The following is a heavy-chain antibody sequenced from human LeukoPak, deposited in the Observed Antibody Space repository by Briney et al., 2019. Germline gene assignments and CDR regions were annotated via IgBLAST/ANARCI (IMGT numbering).Heavy chain of an antibody. D-gene: IGHD2-15*01. V-gene: IGHV1-2*02. CDR3: ARDVVDVATSARWCDP. Sequence: ASVKVSCKASGYSFTGYYMNWVRQAPGQGLEWMGWVNPNTGGTNYAQRFQGRVTMTRDTSISTAYMELSRLRSDDTAVYYCARDVVDVATSARWCDPWGQGTLVTVSS. J-gene: IGHJ5*02. CDR2: VNPNTGGT. CDR1: GYSFTGYY.